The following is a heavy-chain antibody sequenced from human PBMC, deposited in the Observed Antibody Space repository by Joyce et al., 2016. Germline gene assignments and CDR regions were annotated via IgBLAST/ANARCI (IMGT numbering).Heavy chain of an antibody. D-gene: IGHD5-12*01. V-gene: IGHV3-30*18. CDR3: AKDSGTSALDY. CDR1: GFTFSDFG. J-gene: IGHJ4*02. Sequence: QVQLVESGGGVVQPGGSLRLSCAASGFTFSDFGFHWVRQTPGKGLEWVAVISYDESQKYYSDSVKGRLTISRDNSKNTSYLQMHSLRGDDAAVYYCAKDSGTSALDYWGQGTLVTVSS. CDR2: ISYDESQK.